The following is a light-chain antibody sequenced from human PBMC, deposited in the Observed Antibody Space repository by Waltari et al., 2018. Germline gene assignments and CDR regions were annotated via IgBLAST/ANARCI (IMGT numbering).Light chain of an antibody. J-gene: IGKJ1*01. CDR2: ASS. CDR3: QQTDSTPWT. CDR1: QSITIY. V-gene: IGKV1-39*01. Sequence: DIQMTQSPSSLSTSLGDRVTISCRASQSITIYLNWYHQKPGKAPELLIYASSHLQSGVPSRFSGSGSGTGFTLTISSMQPEDFGNYYCQQTDSTPWTFGQGTKVEIK.